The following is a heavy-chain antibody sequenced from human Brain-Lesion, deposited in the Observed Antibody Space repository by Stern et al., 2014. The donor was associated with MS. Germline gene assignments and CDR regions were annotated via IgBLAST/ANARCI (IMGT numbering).Heavy chain of an antibody. CDR2: SDHSGST. Sequence: QVQLQESGPGLVKPSGTLSLTCAVSGGSISSSNWWSWVRQSPGKGLEWIGESDHSGSTIYNPPQKSGFPLAVESPKTRFSLNLRSVTAADTAVYFCARFPASRPHVFDSWGQGTLVTVSS. D-gene: IGHD6-13*01. J-gene: IGHJ4*02. CDR3: ARFPASRPHVFDS. V-gene: IGHV4-4*02. CDR1: GGSISSSNW.